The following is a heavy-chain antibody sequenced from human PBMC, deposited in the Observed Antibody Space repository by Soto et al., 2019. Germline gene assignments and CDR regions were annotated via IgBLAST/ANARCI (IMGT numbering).Heavy chain of an antibody. Sequence: SETLSLTCTVSGGSINSNNYYWAWIRQPPGKSLAWIASIYYDGSTYYNPSLKSRVTISIDTSKNQFSLRLRSVTAADTAIYYCAKVVVAATRHTDFDSWGQGTLVTVSS. CDR1: GGSINSNNYY. J-gene: IGHJ4*02. D-gene: IGHD2-15*01. CDR3: AKVVVAATRHTDFDS. CDR2: IYYDGST. V-gene: IGHV4-39*01.